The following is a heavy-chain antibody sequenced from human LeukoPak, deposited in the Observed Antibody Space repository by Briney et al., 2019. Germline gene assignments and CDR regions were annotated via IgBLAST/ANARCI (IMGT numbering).Heavy chain of an antibody. CDR2: LNPHSGDT. CDR3: AGGHSGNYILLAL. Sequence: GASVKVSCKASGYTFTGYYMHWVRQAPGQGPEWMGWLNPHSGDTDYAQKFQGGITMTRDTSITTAYMELRSLKSDDTAVYYCAGGHSGNYILLALWGQGPLVPVSS. J-gene: IGHJ4*02. V-gene: IGHV1-2*02. D-gene: IGHD3-9*01. CDR1: GYTFTGYY.